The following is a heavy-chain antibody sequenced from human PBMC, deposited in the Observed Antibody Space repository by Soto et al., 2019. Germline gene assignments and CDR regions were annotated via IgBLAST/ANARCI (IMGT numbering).Heavy chain of an antibody. CDR2: VHDSGTT. V-gene: IGHV4-61*03. D-gene: IGHD3-3*01. Sequence: SSETLSLTCTVSGGSISSGDYYWSWIRQPPGKGLEWIGYVHDSGTTYYNPSLKSRVTISLDPSKNHFSLKLTSVTAADTAMYYCARAVNDFWSGFSYYFDFWGQGNMVTVSS. CDR1: GGSISSGDYY. CDR3: ARAVNDFWSGFSYYFDF. J-gene: IGHJ4*02.